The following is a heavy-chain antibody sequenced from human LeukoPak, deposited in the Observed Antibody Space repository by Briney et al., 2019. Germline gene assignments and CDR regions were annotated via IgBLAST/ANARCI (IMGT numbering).Heavy chain of an antibody. CDR1: GFSFSSYG. J-gene: IGHJ4*02. D-gene: IGHD3-3*01. Sequence: PGGSLRLSCAGSGFSFSSYGMHWVRQAPGKGLEWMAFIRSDGSNKYYADSVKGRFTISRDNSKNTLYLQMNSLRAEDTAVYYCAREYGQGLYYDFWRRDFDYWGQGTLVTVSS. CDR3: AREYGQGLYYDFWRRDFDY. CDR2: IRSDGSNK. V-gene: IGHV3-30*02.